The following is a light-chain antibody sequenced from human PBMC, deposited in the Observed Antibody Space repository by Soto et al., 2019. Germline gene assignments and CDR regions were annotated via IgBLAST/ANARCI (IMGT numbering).Light chain of an antibody. Sequence: QTVVTQSPSASASLGASVKLTCTLSSGHSSNAIAWHQQQPEKGPRYLMKLDSDGSHSKGDGIPDRFSGSSSGAERYLTISSLQSEDEADYYCQTWGTGIRVFGGGTQLTVL. J-gene: IGLJ3*02. V-gene: IGLV4-69*01. CDR3: QTWGTGIRV. CDR2: LDSDGSH. CDR1: SGHSSNA.